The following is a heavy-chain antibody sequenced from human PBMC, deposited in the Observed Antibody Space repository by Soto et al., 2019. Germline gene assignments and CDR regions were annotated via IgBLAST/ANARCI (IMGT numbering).Heavy chain of an antibody. D-gene: IGHD3-3*01. CDR2: IYYSGST. CDR1: CGSISNGGYY. CDR3: ARDVTDFWSGHEGMDV. J-gene: IGHJ6*02. Sequence: SETLSLACTFSCGSISNGGYYWTWIRQHPGKGLEWIGYIYYSGSTYYNPSLKSRVTISVDTSKNQFSLKLTSVTAADTAVYYCARDVTDFWSGHEGMDVWGQGTTVTVSS. V-gene: IGHV4-31*03.